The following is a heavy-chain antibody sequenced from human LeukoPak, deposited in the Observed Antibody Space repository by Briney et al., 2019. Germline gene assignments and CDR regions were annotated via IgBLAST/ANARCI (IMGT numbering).Heavy chain of an antibody. CDR2: IYWDDDK. Sequence: VSGPTLVKPAQTLTLTCTFSGFSLSTSGVGVGWIRQPPGRALKWLALIYWDDDKRYSPSLKSRLTITKDTSKNQVVLTMTNMDPVDAATYYCAHRPPPRYCSSTSCYGRWNWFDPWGQGTLVTVSS. CDR1: GFSLSTSGVG. D-gene: IGHD2-2*01. J-gene: IGHJ5*02. V-gene: IGHV2-5*02. CDR3: AHRPPPRYCSSTSCYGRWNWFDP.